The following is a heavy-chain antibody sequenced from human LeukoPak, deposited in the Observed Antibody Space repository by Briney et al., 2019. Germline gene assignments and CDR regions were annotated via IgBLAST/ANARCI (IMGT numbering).Heavy chain of an antibody. CDR1: GYTFTSYD. CDR2: IIVGNGNT. Sequence: ASVKVSCTASGYTFTSYDMYWVRQAPGQRLEWMGWIIVGNGNTKYSQKFQGRDIITTDTSASTVYMELSSLRSEDTAVYYCARDAVVGTGIAFDVWGQGTMVTVSS. CDR3: ARDAVVGTGIAFDV. D-gene: IGHD4-23*01. V-gene: IGHV1-3*01. J-gene: IGHJ3*01.